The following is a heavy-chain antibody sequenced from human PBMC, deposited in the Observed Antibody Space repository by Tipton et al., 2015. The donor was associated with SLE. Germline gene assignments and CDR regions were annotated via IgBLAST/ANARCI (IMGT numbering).Heavy chain of an antibody. CDR2: IYYSGST. CDR1: GGSISSSSYY. V-gene: IGHV4-39*07. J-gene: IGHJ4*02. Sequence: LSLTCTVSGGSISSSSYYWGWIRQPPGKGLEWIGYIYYSGSTYSNPSLKSRVTISVDTSKNQFSLNLSSVTAADTAVYYCARLNTMIARGDFDYWGQGTLVTVSS. D-gene: IGHD3-22*01. CDR3: ARLNTMIARGDFDY.